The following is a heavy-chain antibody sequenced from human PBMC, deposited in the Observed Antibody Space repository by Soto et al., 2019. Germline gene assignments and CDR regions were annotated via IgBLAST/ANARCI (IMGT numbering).Heavy chain of an antibody. CDR1: GFTFSSYA. Sequence: QVQLVESGGGVVQPGRSLRLSCAASGFTFSSYAMHWVRQAPGKGLEWVAGISYDGSNKYYEDSVRGRFTISRDNSKNTLYLQMNSLRAEDTAVYYCARGAPSVVPDANDYWGQGTLVTVSS. CDR3: ARGAPSVVPDANDY. J-gene: IGHJ4*02. V-gene: IGHV3-30-3*01. CDR2: ISYDGSNK. D-gene: IGHD2-2*01.